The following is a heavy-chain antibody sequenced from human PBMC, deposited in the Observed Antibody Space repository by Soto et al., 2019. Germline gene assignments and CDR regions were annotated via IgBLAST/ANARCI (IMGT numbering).Heavy chain of an antibody. CDR1: GGSFSSYT. CDR3: ALDSGSDVFDI. D-gene: IGHD3-10*01. Sequence: QVQLVQSGAEVKKTGSSVKVSCKASGGSFSSYTISWVRQAPGQGLEWMGRIVPMVGRTIYAQKFQGRVAISADKSTTTAYMDLSNLASEDTAMYYCALDSGSDVFDIWGQGPLVTVSS. CDR2: IVPMVGRT. V-gene: IGHV1-69*02. J-gene: IGHJ3*02.